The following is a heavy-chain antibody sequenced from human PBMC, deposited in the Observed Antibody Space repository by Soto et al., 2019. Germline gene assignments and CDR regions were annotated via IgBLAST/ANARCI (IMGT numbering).Heavy chain of an antibody. V-gene: IGHV3-7*01. CDR1: GFTFSSYW. Sequence: GGSLRLSCAASGFTFSSYWMSWVRQAPGKGLEWVANIKQDGSEKYYVDSVKGRFTISRDNAKNSLYLQMNSLRAEDTAVYYCASSYYDFWSGYSYWDQGTLVTVSS. CDR3: ASSYYDFWSGYSY. CDR2: IKQDGSEK. J-gene: IGHJ4*02. D-gene: IGHD3-3*01.